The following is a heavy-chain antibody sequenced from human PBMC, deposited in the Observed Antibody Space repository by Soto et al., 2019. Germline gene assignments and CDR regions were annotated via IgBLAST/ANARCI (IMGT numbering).Heavy chain of an antibody. CDR2: MNPNSGNT. Sequence: ASVKVSCKASGSTFTSYDINWVRQATGQGLEWMGWMNPNSGNTGYAQKFQGRVTMTRNTSISTAYMELSSLRSEDTAVYYCARGQHYYDFWSGYYINWFDPWGQGTLVTVSS. V-gene: IGHV1-8*01. CDR3: ARGQHYYDFWSGYYINWFDP. J-gene: IGHJ5*02. CDR1: GSTFTSYD. D-gene: IGHD3-3*01.